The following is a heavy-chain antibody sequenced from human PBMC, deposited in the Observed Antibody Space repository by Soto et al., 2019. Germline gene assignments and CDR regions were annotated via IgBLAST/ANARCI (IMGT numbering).Heavy chain of an antibody. D-gene: IGHD1-26*01. Sequence: GGSLRLSCAASGFTFSNAWMSWVRQAPGKGLEWVGRIKSKTDGGTTDYAAPVKGRFTISRDDSKNTLYLQMNSLKTEDTAVYYCTTDMAGELLGGIGYWGQGTLVTVSS. CDR3: TTDMAGELLGGIGY. J-gene: IGHJ4*02. CDR1: GFTFSNAW. CDR2: IKSKTDGGTT. V-gene: IGHV3-15*01.